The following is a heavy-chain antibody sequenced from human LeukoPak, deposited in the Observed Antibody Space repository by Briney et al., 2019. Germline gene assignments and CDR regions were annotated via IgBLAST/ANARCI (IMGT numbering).Heavy chain of an antibody. Sequence: GGSLRLSCAASGFTFSSYSMNWARQAPGKGLEWVSSISSSSSYIYYADSVKGRFTISRDNAKNSLYLQMNSLRAEDAAVYYCARLGSLCRNGVCYGGWGQGILVTVSS. V-gene: IGHV3-21*01. CDR2: ISSSSSYI. CDR1: GFTFSSYS. D-gene: IGHD2-8*01. CDR3: ARLGSLCRNGVCYGG. J-gene: IGHJ4*02.